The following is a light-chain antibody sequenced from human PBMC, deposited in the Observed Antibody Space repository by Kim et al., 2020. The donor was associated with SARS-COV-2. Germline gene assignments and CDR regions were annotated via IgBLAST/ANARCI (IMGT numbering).Light chain of an antibody. Sequence: SVALGRTARITCGGDNIGSKNVHWYQQRPGQAPVLVIYRDNNRPSGIPERFSGSNAGNTATLTITRVQAGDEADYYCQVWGSSWVFGGGTQLTVL. J-gene: IGLJ3*02. CDR2: RDN. CDR1: NIGSKN. V-gene: IGLV3-9*01. CDR3: QVWGSSWV.